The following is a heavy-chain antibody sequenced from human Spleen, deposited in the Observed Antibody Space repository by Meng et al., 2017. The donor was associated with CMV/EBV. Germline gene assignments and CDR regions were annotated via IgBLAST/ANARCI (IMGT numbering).Heavy chain of an antibody. D-gene: IGHD1-26*01. CDR1: GFTFSSYS. CDR2: ITSSGGYV. Sequence: GESLKISCAASGFTFSSYSMIWVRQAPGKGLEWVSSITSSGGYVYYADSVKGRFTTSRDNAKNSLYLQMNSLRAEDTAVYYCARDLLEGATIYWGQGTLVTVSS. V-gene: IGHV3-21*01. J-gene: IGHJ4*02. CDR3: ARDLLEGATIY.